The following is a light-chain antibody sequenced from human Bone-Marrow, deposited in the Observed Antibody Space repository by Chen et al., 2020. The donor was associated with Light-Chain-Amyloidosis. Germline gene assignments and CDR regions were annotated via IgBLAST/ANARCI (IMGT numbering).Light chain of an antibody. CDR3: QSADSSGTYEVI. J-gene: IGLJ2*01. CDR1: DLPTKY. V-gene: IGLV3-25*03. CDR2: RDT. Sequence: SYELTPPPSVSVSPGQTARITCSGDDLPTKYAYWYQQKPGQAPVLVIHRDTERPSWIPERFSGSSAWPTATLTISGVQAEDEADYHCQSADSSGTYEVIIGGGTKLTVL.